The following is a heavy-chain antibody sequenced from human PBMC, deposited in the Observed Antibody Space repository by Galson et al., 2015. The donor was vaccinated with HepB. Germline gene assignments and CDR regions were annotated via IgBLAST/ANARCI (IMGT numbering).Heavy chain of an antibody. CDR2: ISGSGGST. Sequence: SLRLSCAASGFTFSSYAMNWVRQAPGKGLEWVSVISGSGGSTYYADSVKGRFTISRDNSKNTLSLQMNSLRAEDTALYYCAKSGQWLRGGYFDYWGQGTLVTVSS. D-gene: IGHD6-19*01. J-gene: IGHJ4*02. CDR1: GFTFSSYA. V-gene: IGHV3-23*01. CDR3: AKSGQWLRGGYFDY.